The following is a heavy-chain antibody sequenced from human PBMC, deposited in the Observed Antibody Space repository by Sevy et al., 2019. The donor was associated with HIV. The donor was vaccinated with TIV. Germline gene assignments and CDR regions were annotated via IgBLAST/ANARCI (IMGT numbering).Heavy chain of an antibody. CDR2: INPNSGGT. CDR1: GYTITGYY. D-gene: IGHD4-17*01. J-gene: IGHJ1*01. Sequence: ASVKVSCKASGYTITGYYMHWVRQAPGQGLEWMGRINPNSGGTNYAQKFQGRVTMTRDTSISTAYMELSRLRSDDTAVYYCAREGSTTVVKYFQHWGQGTLVTVSS. V-gene: IGHV1-2*06. CDR3: AREGSTTVVKYFQH.